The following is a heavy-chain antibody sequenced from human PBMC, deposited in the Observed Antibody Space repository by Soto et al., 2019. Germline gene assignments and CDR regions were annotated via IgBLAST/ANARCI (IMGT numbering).Heavy chain of an antibody. CDR2: ISSSSSYI. CDR1: GFTFSSYS. Sequence: GGSLRLSCAASGFTFSSYSMNWVRQAPGKGLEWVSSISSSSSYIYYADSVKGRFTISRDNAKNSLYLQMNSLRAEDTAVYYCAREGCSGGSCYSGYFDYWGQGTLVTVSS. J-gene: IGHJ4*02. D-gene: IGHD2-15*01. CDR3: AREGCSGGSCYSGYFDY. V-gene: IGHV3-21*01.